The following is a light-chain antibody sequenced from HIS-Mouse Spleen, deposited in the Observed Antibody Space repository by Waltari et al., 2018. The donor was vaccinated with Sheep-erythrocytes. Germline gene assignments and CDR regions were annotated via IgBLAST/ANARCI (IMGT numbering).Light chain of an antibody. V-gene: IGLV2-23*01. Sequence: QSALTQPASVSGSPGQSITISCTGTSSDVGSYNLVSWYQQHPGKAPKLMNYEGSKRPSGVSNGFSGSKSGNTASLTISGLQAEDEADYYCCSYAGSSTWVFGGGTKLTVL. CDR3: CSYAGSSTWV. CDR2: EGS. CDR1: SSDVGSYNL. J-gene: IGLJ3*02.